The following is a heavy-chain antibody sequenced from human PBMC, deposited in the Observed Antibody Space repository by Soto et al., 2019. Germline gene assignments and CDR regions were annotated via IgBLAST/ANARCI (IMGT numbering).Heavy chain of an antibody. J-gene: IGHJ6*02. Sequence: ASVKLSCKASGYTFTSYVISWVRQAPGQGLEWMGWISAYNGNTNYAQKLQGRVTMTTDTSTSTAYMELRSLRSDDTAVYYCARSGSMPYYYYGMDVWGQGTTVTVS. D-gene: IGHD3-10*01. V-gene: IGHV1-18*01. CDR1: GYTFTSYV. CDR2: ISAYNGNT. CDR3: ARSGSMPYYYYGMDV.